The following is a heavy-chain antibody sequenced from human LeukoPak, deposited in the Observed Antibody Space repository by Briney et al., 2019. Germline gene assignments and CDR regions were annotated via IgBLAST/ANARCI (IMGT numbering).Heavy chain of an antibody. CDR3: AKGGYCSSTSCYEGNWFDP. J-gene: IGHJ5*02. V-gene: IGHV3-30*02. CDR2: IRYDGSNK. D-gene: IGHD2-2*01. CDR1: GFTFSNYW. Sequence: GGSLRLSCAASGFTFSNYWMHWVRQAPGKGLEWAAFIRYDGSNKYYADSVKGRFTISRDNSKNTLYLQMNSLRAEDTAVYYCAKGGYCSSTSCYEGNWFDPWGQGTLVTVSS.